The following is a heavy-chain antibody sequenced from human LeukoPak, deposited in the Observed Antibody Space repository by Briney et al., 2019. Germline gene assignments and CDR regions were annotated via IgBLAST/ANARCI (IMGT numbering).Heavy chain of an antibody. D-gene: IGHD2-2*01. CDR1: GFTFSGFW. J-gene: IGHJ4*02. Sequence: GGSLRLSCAVSGFTFSGFWMSWSRQAPGKGLEWVASINSDGSEGYYADVVKGRFTISKDNAKNTVYLQMNNLRVEDTAVYYCVSFYETYWGRGTLVTVSS. V-gene: IGHV3-7*01. CDR2: INSDGSEG. CDR3: VSFYETY.